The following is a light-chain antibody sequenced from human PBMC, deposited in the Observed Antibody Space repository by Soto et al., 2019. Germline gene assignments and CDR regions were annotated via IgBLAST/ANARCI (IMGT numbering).Light chain of an antibody. J-gene: IGKJ5*01. Sequence: EIVMTQSPTTLSVSQGERATLSCRASQSVSTNLAWYQQKPGQVPSLLIYDASNRATGIPARFSGSGSGTDFTLTISSLEPEDFAVYYCQQRSNWPPSITFGQGTRLEIK. CDR1: QSVSTN. CDR3: QQRSNWPPSIT. V-gene: IGKV3-11*01. CDR2: DAS.